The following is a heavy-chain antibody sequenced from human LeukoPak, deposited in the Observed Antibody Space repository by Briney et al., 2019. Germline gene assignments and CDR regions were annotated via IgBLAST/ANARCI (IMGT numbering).Heavy chain of an antibody. CDR2: IYYSGST. D-gene: IGHD3-10*01. CDR3: AAYGLGSSRRFDP. CDR1: GGSISSAGYY. Sequence: PSETLSLTCTVSGGSISSAGYYWTWIRQHPGKGLEWIGYIYYSGSTYYSPSLKSRVTISLDTSKNQFSLNLSSATAADTAVYYCAAYGLGSSRRFDPWGQGTLVTVSS. J-gene: IGHJ5*02. V-gene: IGHV4-31*03.